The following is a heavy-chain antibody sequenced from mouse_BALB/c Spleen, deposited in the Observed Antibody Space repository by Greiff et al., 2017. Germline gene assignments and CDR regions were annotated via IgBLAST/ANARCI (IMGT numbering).Heavy chain of an antibody. V-gene: IGHV1-20*02. CDR3: ANEGDGYYFPFAY. CDR2: INPYNGDT. Sequence: EVKLQESGPELVKPGASVKISCKASGYSFTGYFMNWVMQSHGKSLEWIGRINPYNGDTFYNQKFKGKATLTVDKSSSTAHMELRSLASEDSAVYYCANEGDGYYFPFAYWGQGTLVTVSA. J-gene: IGHJ3*01. CDR1: GYSFTGYF. D-gene: IGHD2-3*01.